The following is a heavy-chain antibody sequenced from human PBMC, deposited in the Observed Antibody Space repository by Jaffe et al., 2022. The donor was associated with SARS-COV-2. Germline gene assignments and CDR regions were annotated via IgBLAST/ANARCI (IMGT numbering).Heavy chain of an antibody. CDR1: GGSISSGSYY. Sequence: QVQLQESGPGLVKPSQTLSLTCTVSGGSISSGSYYWSWIRQPAGKGLEWIGRIYTSGSTNYNPSLKSRVTISVDTSKNQFSLKLSSVTAADTAVYYCARAPVWFGEDTPPSDAFDIWGQGTMVTVSS. V-gene: IGHV4-61*02. J-gene: IGHJ3*02. CDR3: ARAPVWFGEDTPPSDAFDI. D-gene: IGHD3-10*01. CDR2: IYTSGST.